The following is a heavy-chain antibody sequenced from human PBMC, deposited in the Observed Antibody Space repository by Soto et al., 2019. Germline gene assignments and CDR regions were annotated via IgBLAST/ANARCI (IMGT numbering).Heavy chain of an antibody. CDR1: GYTFTGYY. CDR3: ARDTGFYDSSGYDPLRDGMDV. CDR2: INPNSGGT. D-gene: IGHD3-22*01. V-gene: IGHV1-2*04. Sequence: GASVKVSCKASGYTFTGYYMHWVRQAPGQGLEWMGWINPNSGGTNYAQKFQGWVTMTRDTSISTAYMELSSLRSEDTAVYYCARDTGFYDSSGYDPLRDGMDVWGQGTTVTVSS. J-gene: IGHJ6*02.